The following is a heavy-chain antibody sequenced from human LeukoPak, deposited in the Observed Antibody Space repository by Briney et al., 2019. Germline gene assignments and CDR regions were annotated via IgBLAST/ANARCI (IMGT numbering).Heavy chain of an antibody. D-gene: IGHD2-2*02. CDR1: GGTFSSYA. CDR3: ARVSDIVVVPAAIKWAWFDP. CDR2: IIPIFGTA. V-gene: IGHV1-69*01. J-gene: IGHJ5*02. Sequence: SVKVSCKASGGTFSSYAISWVRQAPGQGLEWMGGIIPIFGTANYAQKFQGRVTITADESTSTAYMELSSLGSEDTAVYYCARVSDIVVVPAAIKWAWFDPWGQGTLVTVSS.